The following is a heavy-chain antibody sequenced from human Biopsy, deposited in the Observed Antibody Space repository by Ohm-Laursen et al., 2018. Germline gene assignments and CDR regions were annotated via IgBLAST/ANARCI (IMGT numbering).Heavy chain of an antibody. J-gene: IGHJ4*02. CDR3: AREGGGSYHDY. V-gene: IGHV3-11*01. CDR1: GFTFSDYY. D-gene: IGHD3-16*02. Sequence: SLRLSCTAPGFTFSDYYMSWIRQAPGKGLEWLSYVSGSGTTIFYADSVKGRFTVSRDNAKNSLYLQMNSLTVEDTAVYYCAREGGGSYHDYWGQGTLVTVSS. CDR2: VSGSGTTI.